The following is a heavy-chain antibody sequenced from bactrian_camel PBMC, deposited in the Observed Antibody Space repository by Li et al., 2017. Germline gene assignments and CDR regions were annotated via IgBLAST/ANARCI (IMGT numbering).Heavy chain of an antibody. Sequence: HVQLVESGGGSVQAGGSLRLSCVGSGFTNTDYCMAWFRQAPGEEREGVAAIYTAGTGTYYADSVKGRFTISQDNGKNTLSLQMNNLKPEDTALYYCAFHSKPGYCFTPTLLEFWGRGTQVTVS. CDR1: GFTNTDYC. V-gene: IGHV3S6*01. CDR2: IYTAGTGT. D-gene: IGHD2*01. CDR3: AFHSKPGYCFTPTLLEF. J-gene: IGHJ4*01.